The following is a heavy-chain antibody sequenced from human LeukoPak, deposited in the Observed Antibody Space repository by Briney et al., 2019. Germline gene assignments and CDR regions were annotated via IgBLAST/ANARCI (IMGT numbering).Heavy chain of an antibody. CDR3: ATLQSSGYDYSDY. Sequence: SETLSLTCTVSGGSIRSYYWSWIRQPPGKGLEWIGYVYYSGSTDYNPSLKSRVTMSVDTSKNQFSLKLSSVTAADTAVYYCATLQSSGYDYSDYWGQGILVTVSS. D-gene: IGHD3-22*01. J-gene: IGHJ4*02. CDR1: GGSIRSYY. CDR2: VYYSGST. V-gene: IGHV4-59*08.